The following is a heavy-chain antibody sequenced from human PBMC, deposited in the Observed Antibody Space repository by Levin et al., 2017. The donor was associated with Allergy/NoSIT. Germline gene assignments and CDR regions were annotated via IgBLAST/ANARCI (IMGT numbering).Heavy chain of an antibody. V-gene: IGHV3-33*01. Sequence: AGGSLRLSCAASGFSFNRYGMHWVRRAPGKGLEWMAVIWYDGRNKDYADSVKGRFTISRDNSKNTLFLQMNSLGVEDTAVYYCARVRQGDYGMDVWGQGTTVTVSS. D-gene: IGHD3-16*01. J-gene: IGHJ6*02. CDR3: ARVRQGDYGMDV. CDR1: GFSFNRYG. CDR2: IWYDGRNK.